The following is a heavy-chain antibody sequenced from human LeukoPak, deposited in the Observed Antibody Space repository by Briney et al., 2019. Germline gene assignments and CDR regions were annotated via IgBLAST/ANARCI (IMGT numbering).Heavy chain of an antibody. Sequence: GGSLRLSCAASGFTFSNAWTSWVRQAPGKGLEWVGRIKSKTDGGTTDYAAPVKGRFTISRDDSKNTLYLQMNSLKTEDTAVYYCTTVREDIVVVVAATPTRFYYYYGMDVWGQGTTVTVSS. D-gene: IGHD2-15*01. CDR1: GFTFSNAW. CDR2: IKSKTDGGTT. V-gene: IGHV3-15*01. CDR3: TTVREDIVVVVAATPTRFYYYYGMDV. J-gene: IGHJ6*02.